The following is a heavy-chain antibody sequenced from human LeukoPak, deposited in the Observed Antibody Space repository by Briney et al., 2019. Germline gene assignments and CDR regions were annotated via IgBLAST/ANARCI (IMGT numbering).Heavy chain of an antibody. CDR2: INPSGGST. J-gene: IGHJ4*02. D-gene: IGHD5-12*01. CDR3: ARVGRPGEWLRFYFDY. V-gene: IGHV1-46*01. CDR1: GYTFTSYY. Sequence: ASVKVSCKASGYTFTSYYMHWVRQAPGQGLEWMGIINPSGGSTSYAQKFQGRVTMTRDTSTSTVYMDMSSLRSEDTAVYYCARVGRPGEWLRFYFDYWGQGTLVTVSS.